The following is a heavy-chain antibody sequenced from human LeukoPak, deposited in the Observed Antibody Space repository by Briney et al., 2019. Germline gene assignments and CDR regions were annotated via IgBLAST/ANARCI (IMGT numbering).Heavy chain of an antibody. CDR2: INHSGST. D-gene: IGHD2-2*01. J-gene: IGHJ4*02. Sequence: SETLSLTCAVYGGSFSGYYWSWIRQPPGKGLEWIGEINHSGSTNYNPSLKSRVTISVDTSKNQFSLKLSSVTAADTAVYYYARAPRVYCSSTSCYGSFDYWGQGTLVTVSS. V-gene: IGHV4-34*01. CDR1: GGSFSGYY. CDR3: ARAPRVYCSSTSCYGSFDY.